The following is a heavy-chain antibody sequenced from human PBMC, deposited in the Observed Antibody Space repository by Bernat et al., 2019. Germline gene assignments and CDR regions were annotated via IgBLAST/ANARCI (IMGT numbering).Heavy chain of an antibody. Sequence: QVHLVQSGGEVKKPGASVRVSCKASGYTFNNYGISWVRQAPGQGLEWMGWISTYNGNTKYAQKIQGRVTMTTDTVTTTVYMELRSLRSDDTAVYYCARDLAAVTTQGRGCHYYMDVWGEGTTVTVSS. J-gene: IGHJ6*03. V-gene: IGHV1-18*01. CDR3: ARDLAAVTTQGRGCHYYMDV. CDR1: GYTFNNYG. D-gene: IGHD4-17*01. CDR2: ISTYNGNT.